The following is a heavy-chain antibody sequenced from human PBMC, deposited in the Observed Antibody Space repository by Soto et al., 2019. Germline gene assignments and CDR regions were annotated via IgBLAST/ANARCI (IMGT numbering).Heavy chain of an antibody. CDR2: MNPNRGNT. CDR1: GYTFTSYD. V-gene: IGHV1-8*01. D-gene: IGHD6-19*01. Sequence: ASVKVSCKASGYTFTSYDINWVRQGTGQGLEWMGWMNPNRGNTGYAQKFQGRVTMTRNTSISTAYMELSSLRSEDTAVYYCARGGAVAGYYYYGMDVWGQGTTVTVSS. CDR3: ARGGAVAGYYYYGMDV. J-gene: IGHJ6*02.